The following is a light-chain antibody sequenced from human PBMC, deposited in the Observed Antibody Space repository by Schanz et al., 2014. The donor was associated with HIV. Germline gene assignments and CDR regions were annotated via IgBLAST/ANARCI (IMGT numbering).Light chain of an antibody. CDR2: GAS. CDR3: QRYNSYSHT. Sequence: DIQMTQSPSSVSASVGDRVTITCRASQNINNWLGWYQQKPGKAPKLLIFGASSLQSGVPSRFSGRKSGTEFTLTISSLQPDDFATYYCQRYNSYSHTFGQGTKLDIK. CDR1: QNINNW. J-gene: IGKJ2*01. V-gene: IGKV1-12*01.